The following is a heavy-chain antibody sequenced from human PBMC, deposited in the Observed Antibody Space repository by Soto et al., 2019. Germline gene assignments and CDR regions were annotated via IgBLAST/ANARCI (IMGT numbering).Heavy chain of an antibody. Sequence: KASETLSLTCTVSGGSISSYYWSWIRQPPGKGLEWIGYIYYSGSTNYNPSLKSRVTISVDTSKNQFSLKLSSVTAADTAVYYCAGGYDSFDFDYWGQGTLVTVSS. CDR1: GGSISSYY. CDR2: IYYSGST. V-gene: IGHV4-59*01. D-gene: IGHD5-12*01. J-gene: IGHJ4*02. CDR3: AGGYDSFDFDY.